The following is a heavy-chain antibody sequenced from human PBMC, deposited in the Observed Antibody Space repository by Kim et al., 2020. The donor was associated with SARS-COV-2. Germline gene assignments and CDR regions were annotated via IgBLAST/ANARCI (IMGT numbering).Heavy chain of an antibody. Sequence: SETLSLTCAVYGGSFSAYYWSWIRQPPGKGLEWIGEINHSGSTNYNPSLKSRVTISVDTSKNQFSLKLSSVTAADTAVYYCARAYCSGGSCYNFWYYGDYHFDYWGQGTLVTVSS. D-gene: IGHD2-15*01. CDR2: INHSGST. V-gene: IGHV4-34*01. J-gene: IGHJ4*02. CDR1: GGSFSAYY. CDR3: ARAYCSGGSCYNFWYYGDYHFDY.